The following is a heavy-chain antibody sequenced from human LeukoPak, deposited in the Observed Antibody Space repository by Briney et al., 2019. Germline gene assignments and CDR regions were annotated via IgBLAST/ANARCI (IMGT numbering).Heavy chain of an antibody. J-gene: IGHJ6*04. CDR3: AREVPMSNFYYGMDV. CDR2: IYYSGST. D-gene: IGHD5/OR15-5a*01. Sequence: SQTLSLTCTVSGGSISSGDYYWGWIRQPPGKGLEWIGYIYYSGSTYYNPSLKSRVTISVDTSKNQFSLKLSSVTAADTAVYYCAREVPMSNFYYGMDVWGKGTTVTVSS. CDR1: GGSISSGDYY. V-gene: IGHV4-30-4*01.